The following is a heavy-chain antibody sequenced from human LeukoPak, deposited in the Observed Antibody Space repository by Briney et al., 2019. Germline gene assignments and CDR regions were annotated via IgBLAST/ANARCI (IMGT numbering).Heavy chain of an antibody. CDR2: IYYSGST. J-gene: IGHJ3*02. V-gene: IGHV4-39*07. CDR3: ARGGVDTAMVNDAFDI. CDR1: GGSISSSSYY. Sequence: PSETLSLTCTVSGGSISSSSYYWGWIRQPPGKGLEWIGSIYYSGSTYYNPSLKSRVTISVDTSKNQFSLKLSSVTAADTAVYYCARGGVDTAMVNDAFDIWGQGTMVTVSS. D-gene: IGHD5-18*01.